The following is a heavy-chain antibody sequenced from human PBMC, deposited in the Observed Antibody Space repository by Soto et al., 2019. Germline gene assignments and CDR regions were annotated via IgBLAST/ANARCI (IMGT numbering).Heavy chain of an antibody. CDR2: INSDGSST. D-gene: IGHD3-3*01. Sequence: PGGSLRLSCAASGFTFSSYWMHWVRQAPGKGLVWVSRINSDGSSTSYADSVKGRFTISRDNAKNTLYLQMNSLRAEDTAVYYCARGGLWALRFLEWSRGYYGMDVWGQGATVTVCS. J-gene: IGHJ6*02. V-gene: IGHV3-74*01. CDR1: GFTFSSYW. CDR3: ARGGLWALRFLEWSRGYYGMDV.